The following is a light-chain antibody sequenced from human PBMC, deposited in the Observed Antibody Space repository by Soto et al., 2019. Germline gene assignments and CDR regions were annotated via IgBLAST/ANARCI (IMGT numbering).Light chain of an antibody. Sequence: VVLTQSPDTRSVSPGERATLSCRASRGIKSNLAWYQQRPGQAPRLLIYDADTRATGFPARFSGSGSGTEFTLTISSLQSEDFAIYYCQQYNNWPPITCGQGTRLEIK. V-gene: IGKV3-15*01. CDR1: RGIKSN. CDR3: QQYNNWPPIT. CDR2: DAD. J-gene: IGKJ5*01.